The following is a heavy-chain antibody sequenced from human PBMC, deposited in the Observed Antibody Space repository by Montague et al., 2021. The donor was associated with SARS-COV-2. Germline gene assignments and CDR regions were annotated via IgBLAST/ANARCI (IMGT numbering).Heavy chain of an antibody. J-gene: IGHJ2*01. V-gene: IGHV4-34*01. CDR3: ARVATGWRPGVFWYFAF. CDR1: GGSFSDYY. CDR2: INYSGHA. Sequence: SETLSLTCADYGGSFSDYYWTWIRQPPGKGLEWIGEINYSGHANYNPSLKSRVIMSLDTSRDEFSLKVNSVTAADTAIYYCARVATGWRPGVFWYFAFWGRGTLVTVSS. D-gene: IGHD1-1*01.